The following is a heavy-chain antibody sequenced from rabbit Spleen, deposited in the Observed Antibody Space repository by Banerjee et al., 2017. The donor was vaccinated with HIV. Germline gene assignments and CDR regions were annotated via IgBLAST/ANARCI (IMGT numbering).Heavy chain of an antibody. D-gene: IGHD1-1*01. V-gene: IGHV1S45*01. CDR1: GFSFSNKDV. CDR2: INAITGKA. Sequence: QEQLVEYGEGLVRPEGSLKLSCTVSGFSFSNKDVMCWVCQAPGKGPQRIDCINAITGKAIQATWETGQFAISKTSSTTVTLHMTSLTVAVTATYFCARDTVTSFSTYAMAHWGPATLVTVS. J-gene: IGHJ6*01. CDR3: ARDTVTSFSTYAMAH.